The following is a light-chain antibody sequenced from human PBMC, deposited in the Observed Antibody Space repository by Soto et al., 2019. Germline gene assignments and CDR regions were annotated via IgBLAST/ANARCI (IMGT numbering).Light chain of an antibody. CDR3: MQGSHWPWT. CDR2: TLS. CDR1: QSLVYSDGNTY. V-gene: IGKV2-30*01. Sequence: DVVMTQSPLSLPVTLGQPASISCRSSQSLVYSDGNTYLNWFHQRPGPSPRRLIYTLSNRDSGVPDRFSGSGSGTDFTLKISRVEAEDVGLSYCMQGSHWPWTFGQGTEVEIK. J-gene: IGKJ1*01.